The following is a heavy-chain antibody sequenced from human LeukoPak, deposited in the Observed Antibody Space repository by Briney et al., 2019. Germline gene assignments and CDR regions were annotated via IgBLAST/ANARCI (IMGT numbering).Heavy chain of an antibody. V-gene: IGHV3-30*04. CDR2: ISYDGSNK. Sequence: GGSLRLSCAASGFTFSSYAMHWVRQAPGKGLEWVAVISYDGSNKYYADSVKGRFTISRDNSKNTLYLQMNSLRAEDTAVYYCARDRLRYFDYYFDYWGQGTLVTVSS. CDR1: GFTFSSYA. CDR3: ARDRLRYFDYYFDY. J-gene: IGHJ4*02. D-gene: IGHD3-9*01.